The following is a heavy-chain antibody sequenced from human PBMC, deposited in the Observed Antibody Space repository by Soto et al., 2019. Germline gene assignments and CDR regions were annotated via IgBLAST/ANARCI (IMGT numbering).Heavy chain of an antibody. J-gene: IGHJ4*02. CDR3: ARLFTLREYSGYDSVDY. D-gene: IGHD5-12*01. CDR1: GGSISSYY. CDR2: IYYSGST. Sequence: PSETLSLTCTVSGGSISSYYWSWIRQPPGKGLEWIGYIYYSGSTNYNPSLKSRVTISVDTSKNQFSLKLSSVTAADTAVYYCARLFTLREYSGYDSVDYWGQGTLVTVSS. V-gene: IGHV4-59*08.